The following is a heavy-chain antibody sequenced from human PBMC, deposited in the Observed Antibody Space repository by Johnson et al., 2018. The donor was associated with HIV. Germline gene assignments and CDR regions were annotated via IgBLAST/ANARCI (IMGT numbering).Heavy chain of an antibody. CDR1: GFSFSNYA. D-gene: IGHD4-23*01. CDR3: AKEAYGGNSPHAFDI. Sequence: VQLVESGGGVVRPGGSLRLSCAASGFSFSNYAMHWVRQAPGKGLEWVSYISSSGSTIYYADSVKGRFTISRDNAKNTLFLQMNSLRAEDTAVYYCAKEAYGGNSPHAFDIWGQGTMVTVSS. CDR2: ISSSGSTI. J-gene: IGHJ3*02. V-gene: IGHV3-48*04.